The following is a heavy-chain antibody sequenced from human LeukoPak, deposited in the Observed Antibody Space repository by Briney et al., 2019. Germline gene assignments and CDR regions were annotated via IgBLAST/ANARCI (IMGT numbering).Heavy chain of an antibody. CDR3: ARHASHYDSSGYPFDY. CDR2: IYPSGSDT. V-gene: IGHV5-51*01. D-gene: IGHD3-22*01. CDR1: GYIFTSDW. Sequence: GESLKISCKGSGYIFTSDWIGWVRQMPGKGLEWMGIIYPSGSDTRYSPSFQGQVTISADKSISTAYLQWSSLKASDTAIYYCARHASHYDSSGYPFDYWGQGTLVTVSS. J-gene: IGHJ4*02.